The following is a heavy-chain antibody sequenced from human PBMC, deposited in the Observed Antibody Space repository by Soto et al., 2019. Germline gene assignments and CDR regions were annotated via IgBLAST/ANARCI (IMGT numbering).Heavy chain of an antibody. V-gene: IGHV3-49*03. CDR3: TRDGNFDWLSNWFDP. D-gene: IGHD3-9*01. Sequence: GGSLRLSCTASGFTLGDYAMSWFRQAPGKGLEWVGFIRSKAYGGTTEYAASVKGRFTISRDDSKSIAYLQMNSLKTEDTAVYYCTRDGNFDWLSNWFDPWGQGTLVTVSS. CDR2: IRSKAYGGTT. CDR1: GFTLGDYA. J-gene: IGHJ5*02.